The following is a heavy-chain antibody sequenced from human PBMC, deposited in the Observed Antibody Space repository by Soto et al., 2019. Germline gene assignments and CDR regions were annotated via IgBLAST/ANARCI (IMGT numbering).Heavy chain of an antibody. J-gene: IGHJ4*02. CDR2: MNPNSGNT. Sequence: ASVKVSCKASGYTFTSYDINWVRQATGQGLEWMGWMNPNSGNTGYAQKFQGRVTMTRNTSISTAYMELSSLRSEDTAVYYCAKDQTTEHYDIHLWGTRDYWGQGNLVTVSS. CDR1: GYTFTSYD. V-gene: IGHV1-8*01. D-gene: IGHD3-9*01. CDR3: AKDQTTEHYDIHLWGTRDY.